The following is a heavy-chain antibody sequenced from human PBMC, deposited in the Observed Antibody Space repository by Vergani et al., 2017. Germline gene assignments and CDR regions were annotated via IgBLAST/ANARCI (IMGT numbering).Heavy chain of an antibody. CDR3: AKGGVAVATYWYFDL. Sequence: EVQLVDSGGGLVQPGRSLRLSCAASGFTFDDYGMHWVRQAPGKGLEWVSGISWNSGSISYADSVRGRFTISRDNAKNSLYLHMNSLRTEDTALYFCAKGGVAVATYWYFDLWGRGTLVTVSS. V-gene: IGHV3-9*01. J-gene: IGHJ2*01. D-gene: IGHD6-19*01. CDR1: GFTFDDYG. CDR2: ISWNSGSI.